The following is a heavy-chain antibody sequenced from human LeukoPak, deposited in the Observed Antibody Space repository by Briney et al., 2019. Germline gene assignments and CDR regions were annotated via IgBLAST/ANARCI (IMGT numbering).Heavy chain of an antibody. CDR2: IIPIFGTA. D-gene: IGHD3-3*01. CDR1: GYTFTNYY. CDR3: ARGITSGPYYYYYMDV. V-gene: IGHV1-69*06. Sequence: ASVKVSCKASGYTFTNYYMHWVRQAPGQGLEWMGGIIPIFGTANYAQKFQGRITVTADKSTSTAYMELSSLRSEDTAVYYCARGITSGPYYYYYMDVWAKGTTVTVSS. J-gene: IGHJ6*03.